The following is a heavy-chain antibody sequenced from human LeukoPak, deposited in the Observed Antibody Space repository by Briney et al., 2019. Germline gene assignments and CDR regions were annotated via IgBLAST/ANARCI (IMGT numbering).Heavy chain of an antibody. Sequence: GGSLRLSCAASGFTFSSYAMSWVRQAPGKGLEWASAISGSGGSTYYADSVKGRFTISRDNSKNTLYLQMNSLRAEDTAVYYCAKGLYCSSTSCPKAYNWFDPWGQGTLVTVSS. CDR3: AKGLYCSSTSCPKAYNWFDP. CDR2: ISGSGGST. J-gene: IGHJ5*02. V-gene: IGHV3-23*01. D-gene: IGHD2-2*01. CDR1: GFTFSSYA.